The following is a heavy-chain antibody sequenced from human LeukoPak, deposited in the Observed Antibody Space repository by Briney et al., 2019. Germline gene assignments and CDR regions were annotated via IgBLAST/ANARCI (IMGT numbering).Heavy chain of an antibody. J-gene: IGHJ4*02. CDR3: AKDYYGSGRPYYFDY. V-gene: IGHV3-23*01. Sequence: GGSLRLSCAASGFTFSSYAMSWVRQAPGKGLEWVSAISSSGDTTYYADSVKGRFTISRDNSKNTLYLQMNSLKAEDTALYFCAKDYYGSGRPYYFDYWGQGTLVTVSS. D-gene: IGHD3-10*01. CDR2: ISSSGDTT. CDR1: GFTFSSYA.